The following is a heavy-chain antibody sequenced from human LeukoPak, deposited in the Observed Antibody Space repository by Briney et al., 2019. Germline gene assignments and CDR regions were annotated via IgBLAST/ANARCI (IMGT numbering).Heavy chain of an antibody. J-gene: IGHJ3*02. CDR3: ASLQDIVVVVAATQRAFDI. CDR2: ISYDGSNK. Sequence: GGSLRLSCAASGFTFSSYAMHWVRQAPGKGLAWVAVISYDGSNKYYADSVKGRFTISRDNSKNTLYLQMNSLRAEDTAVYYCASLQDIVVVVAATQRAFDIWGQGTMVTVSS. CDR1: GFTFSSYA. V-gene: IGHV3-30-3*01. D-gene: IGHD2-15*01.